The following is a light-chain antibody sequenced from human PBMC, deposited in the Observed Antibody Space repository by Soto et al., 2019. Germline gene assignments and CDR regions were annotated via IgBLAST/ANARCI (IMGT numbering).Light chain of an antibody. V-gene: IGKV1-5*01. J-gene: IGKJ2*01. Sequence: DIQMTQSPSTLAASVGDTVTMTCRSSSKWLAWYQKKPGKAPNLLIYDVSNLERGVPPRFSGSTFGAESTLTTTGLQPDDLGTYYCQHTTDFTFGQGTKVDIK. CDR2: DVS. CDR3: QHTTDFT. CDR1: SSSKW.